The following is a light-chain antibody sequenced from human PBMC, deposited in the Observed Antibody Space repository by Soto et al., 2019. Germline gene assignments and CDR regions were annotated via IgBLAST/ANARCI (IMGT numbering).Light chain of an antibody. Sequence: IQTTQTQYSLSASIGDRVTITCRASQGIGNYLAWYQQKPGKVPKLLIYAASSLQSGVPSRFSGSGSGTDFTLTIRGLQPEDVATYYCQKYNGALWAFGQGTKV. CDR1: QGIGNY. CDR3: QKYNGALWA. V-gene: IGKV1-27*01. J-gene: IGKJ1*01. CDR2: AAS.